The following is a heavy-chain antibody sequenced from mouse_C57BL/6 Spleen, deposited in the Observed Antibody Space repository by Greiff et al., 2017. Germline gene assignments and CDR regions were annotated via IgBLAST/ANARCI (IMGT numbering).Heavy chain of an antibody. CDR3: ARARYYAMDD. CDR1: GYTFTDYN. Sequence: VQLQQSGPELVKPGASVKMSCKASGYTFTDYNMHWVKQSHGKSLEWIGYINPNNGGTSYNQKFKGKATLTVDKSSSTAYMELRSLTSEDAAVYYCARARYYAMDDWGQGTSGTVSS. CDR2: INPNNGGT. V-gene: IGHV1-22*01. J-gene: IGHJ4*01.